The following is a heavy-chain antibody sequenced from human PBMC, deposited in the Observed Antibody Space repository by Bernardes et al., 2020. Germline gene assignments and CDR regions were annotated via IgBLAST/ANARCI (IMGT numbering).Heavy chain of an antibody. J-gene: IGHJ6*02. V-gene: IGHV4-34*01. Sequence: TLSLTCAVYGGSFSGYYWSWIRQPPGKGLEWIGEINHSGSTNYNPSLKSRVTISVDTSKNQFSLKLSSVTAADTAVYYCARVLGSSGYYYYYYYYGMDVWGQGTTVTVSS. CDR2: INHSGST. D-gene: IGHD3-22*01. CDR1: GGSFSGYY. CDR3: ARVLGSSGYYYYYYYYGMDV.